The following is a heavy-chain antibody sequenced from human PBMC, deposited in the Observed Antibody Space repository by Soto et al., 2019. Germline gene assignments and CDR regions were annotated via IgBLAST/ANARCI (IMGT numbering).Heavy chain of an antibody. J-gene: IGHJ4*02. CDR3: SKGRGSGWAWYFDN. D-gene: IGHD6-19*01. Sequence: EVRLLEAGGGLKQPGGSLRLSCAASGFTFKESAMNWVRQAPGKGLEWVASISDTGASTWYAESVRGRLSISRDNSKNTLYLQMNSLRGEDTAVSYCSKGRGSGWAWYFDNWGQGTLVTVSS. CDR2: ISDTGAST. CDR1: GFTFKESA. V-gene: IGHV3-23*01.